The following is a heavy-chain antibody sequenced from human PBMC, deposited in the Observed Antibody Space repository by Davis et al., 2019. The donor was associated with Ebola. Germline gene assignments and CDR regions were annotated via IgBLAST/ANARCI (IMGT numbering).Heavy chain of an antibody. V-gene: IGHV1-3*01. CDR2: INAGNGNT. CDR1: GYTFTSYA. J-gene: IGHJ4*02. D-gene: IGHD3-10*01. CDR3: ARGRKDGSYYYVSGRYYFDS. Sequence: AASVKVSCKASGYTFTSYAMHWVRQAPGQRLEWMGWINAGNGNTKYSQKFQGRVTITRDTSASTAYMELSSLRSEDTAVYYCARGRKDGSYYYVSGRYYFDSWGQGTLFTVSS.